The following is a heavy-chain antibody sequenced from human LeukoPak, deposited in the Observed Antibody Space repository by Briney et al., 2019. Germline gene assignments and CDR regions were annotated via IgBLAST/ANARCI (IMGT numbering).Heavy chain of an antibody. J-gene: IGHJ6*02. CDR1: GYTFTGHY. V-gene: IGHV1-2*02. CDR2: IKPDSGGT. Sequence: ASVKVSCKASGYTFTGHYLHWVRQAPGQGLEWMGWIKPDSGGTSYAQKFQGRVIMTRDTSISTAYLELNSLRSDDAAVYYCARTGGSSYDFWSGYYLTDYYYGMDVWGQGTTVTVSS. D-gene: IGHD3-3*01. CDR3: ARTGGSSYDFWSGYYLTDYYYGMDV.